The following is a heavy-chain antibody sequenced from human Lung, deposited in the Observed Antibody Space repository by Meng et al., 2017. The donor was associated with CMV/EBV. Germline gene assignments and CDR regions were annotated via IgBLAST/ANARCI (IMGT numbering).Heavy chain of an antibody. V-gene: IGHV4-61*01. J-gene: IGHJ5*02. CDR1: GGSGSGGSYC. CDR3: ARAGPGWFDP. CDR2: IYYSGST. Sequence: TCTVSGGSGSGGSYCWSWIRQPPGKGLEWIGYIYYSGSTNYNPSLKSRVTISADTSKNQFSLRLSSVTAADTAVYYCARAGPGWFDPWGQGTLVTVSS.